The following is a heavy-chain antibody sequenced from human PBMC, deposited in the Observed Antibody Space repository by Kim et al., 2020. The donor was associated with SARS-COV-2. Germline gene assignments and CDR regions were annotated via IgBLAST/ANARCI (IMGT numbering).Heavy chain of an antibody. CDR1: GFTFSSYS. CDR2: ISSSSSYI. J-gene: IGHJ6*02. CDR3: ARDVFAAAGTSSYYYYGMDV. V-gene: IGHV3-21*01. D-gene: IGHD6-13*01. Sequence: GGSLRLSCAASGFTFSSYSMNWVRQAPGKGLEWVSSISSSSSYIYYADSVKGRFTISRDNAKNSLYLQMNSLRAEDTAVYYCARDVFAAAGTSSYYYYGMDVWGQGTTVTVSS.